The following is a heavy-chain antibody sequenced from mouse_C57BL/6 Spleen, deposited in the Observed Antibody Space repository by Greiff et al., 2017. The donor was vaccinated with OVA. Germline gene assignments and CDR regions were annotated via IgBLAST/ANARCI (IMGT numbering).Heavy chain of an antibody. CDR3: ARGGDDAMDY. J-gene: IGHJ4*01. CDR1: GYTFTSYT. Sequence: VQLQQSGAELARPGASVKMSCKASGYTFTSYTMHWVKQRPGQGLEWIGYINPSSGYTKYNQKFKDKATLTADKSSSTAYMQLRSLTSEDSAVYYYARGGDDAMDYWGQGTSVTVSS. D-gene: IGHD3-3*01. V-gene: IGHV1-4*01. CDR2: INPSSGYT.